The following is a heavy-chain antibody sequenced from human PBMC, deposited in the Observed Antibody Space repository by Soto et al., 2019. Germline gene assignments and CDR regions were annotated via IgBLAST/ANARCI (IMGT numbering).Heavy chain of an antibody. Sequence: QVQLQESGPRLVQPSETLSLTCSVSGGSVSSDSYYWSWIRQPPGAGLEWIGYIYFSGTTNYNPSLASRVTILVDSSKNQFSLKLSSVTAADTAVYYCARSPDSGDYVDYWGQGTLVAVSS. V-gene: IGHV4-61*01. D-gene: IGHD4-17*01. CDR1: GGSVSSDSYY. CDR3: ARSPDSGDYVDY. J-gene: IGHJ4*02. CDR2: IYFSGTT.